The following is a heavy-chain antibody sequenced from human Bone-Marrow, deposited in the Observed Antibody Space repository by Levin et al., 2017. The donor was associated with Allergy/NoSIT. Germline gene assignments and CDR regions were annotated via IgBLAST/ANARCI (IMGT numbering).Heavy chain of an antibody. CDR2: IYSGGGT. CDR3: ARKTDTIMALPGDV. D-gene: IGHD5-24*01. CDR1: GFTVSRNF. V-gene: IGHV3-66*02. J-gene: IGHJ6*04. Sequence: QPGESLKISCAASGFTVSRNFMTWVRQAPGKGLECVSFIYSGGGTYHADSVKGRFTISRDTSKNTLYLQMNSLRAEDTAVYYCARKTDTIMALPGDVWGKGTTVTVSS.